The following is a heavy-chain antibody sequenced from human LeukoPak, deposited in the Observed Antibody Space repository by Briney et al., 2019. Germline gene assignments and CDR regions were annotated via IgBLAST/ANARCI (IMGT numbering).Heavy chain of an antibody. CDR1: GGTFSSYA. V-gene: IGHV3-23*01. J-gene: IGHJ4*02. CDR2: ISGSGGST. D-gene: IGHD1-14*01. Sequence: SCKASGGTFSSYAMSWVRQAPGKGLEWVSAISGSGGSTYYADSVKGRFTISRDNSKNTLYLQMNSLRAEDTAVHYCAKDSGTYFDYWGQGTLVTVSS. CDR3: AKDSGTYFDY.